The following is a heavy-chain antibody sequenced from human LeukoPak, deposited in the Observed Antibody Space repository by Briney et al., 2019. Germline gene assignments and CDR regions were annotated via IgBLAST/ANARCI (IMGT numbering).Heavy chain of an antibody. J-gene: IGHJ6*02. D-gene: IGHD4-11*01. Sequence: PSETLSLTCAVYGGSFSGYYWSWIRQPPGKGLEWIGEINHSGSTNYNPSLKSRVTISVDTSKNQFSLKLSSVTAADTAVYYCARERTVTSYYGMDVWGQGTTVTVSS. CDR2: INHSGST. V-gene: IGHV4-34*01. CDR1: GGSFSGYY. CDR3: ARERTVTSYYGMDV.